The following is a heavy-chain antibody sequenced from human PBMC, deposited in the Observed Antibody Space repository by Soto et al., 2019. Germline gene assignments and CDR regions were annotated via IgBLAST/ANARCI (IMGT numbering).Heavy chain of an antibody. CDR2: IYYSGST. CDR1: GGSISSGGYY. Sequence: KTSETLSLTCTVSGGSISSGGYYWSWIRQHPGKGLEWIGYIYYSGSTYYNPSLKSRVTISVDTSKNQFSLKLSSVTAADTAVYYCARGIDNPLYYFDYWGQGTLVTVSS. V-gene: IGHV4-31*03. J-gene: IGHJ4*02. CDR3: ARGIDNPLYYFDY. D-gene: IGHD2-15*01.